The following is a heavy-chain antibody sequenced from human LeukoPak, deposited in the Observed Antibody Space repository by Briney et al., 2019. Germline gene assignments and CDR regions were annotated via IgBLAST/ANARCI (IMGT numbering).Heavy chain of an antibody. D-gene: IGHD3-22*01. CDR3: ARDGGYYDSTACDP. CDR2: ISGSSNNI. Sequence: GGSLRLSCAASGFTFSLYTMNWVRQAPGKGLEWVSLISGSSNNIYYADSVKGRFTISRDNAKNSLYLQMNSLRAEDTAVYYCARDGGYYDSTACDPWGKGTVVTVSS. J-gene: IGHJ5*02. V-gene: IGHV3-48*01. CDR1: GFTFSLYT.